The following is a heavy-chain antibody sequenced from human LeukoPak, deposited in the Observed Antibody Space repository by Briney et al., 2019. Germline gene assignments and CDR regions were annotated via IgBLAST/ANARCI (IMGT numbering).Heavy chain of an antibody. D-gene: IGHD5-18*01. V-gene: IGHV1-8*03. J-gene: IGHJ4*02. CDR1: GYTFTRYD. Sequence: ASEKVSCKASGYTFTRYDINWVRQATGQGLEWMGWMNPNSGNTGYAQKFQGRVTITRNTSISTAYMELSSLRSEDTAVYYCARGPAWGYSSPYYFDYWGQGTLVTVSS. CDR2: MNPNSGNT. CDR3: ARGPAWGYSSPYYFDY.